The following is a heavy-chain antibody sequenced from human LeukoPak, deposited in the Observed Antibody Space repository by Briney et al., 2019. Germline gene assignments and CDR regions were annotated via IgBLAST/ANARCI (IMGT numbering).Heavy chain of an antibody. Sequence: PGGSLRLSCAASGFTFSSYSMNWVRQAPGKGLEWVSYISSSSTIYYADSVKGRFTISRDNAKNSLYLQMNSLRAEDTAVYYCARARDMTTVTTGGTWFDPWGQGTLVTVSS. CDR3: ARARDMTTVTTGGTWFDP. CDR1: GFTFSSYS. CDR2: ISSSSTI. D-gene: IGHD4-11*01. V-gene: IGHV3-48*01. J-gene: IGHJ5*02.